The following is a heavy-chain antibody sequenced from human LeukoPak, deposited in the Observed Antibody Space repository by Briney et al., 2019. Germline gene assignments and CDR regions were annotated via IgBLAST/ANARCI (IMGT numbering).Heavy chain of an antibody. D-gene: IGHD3-16*01. V-gene: IGHV1-46*01. CDR3: AKEEVGGTFDY. CDR2: IYPSVDRT. Sequence: ASVTLSFQASRCTLPSYYIHWVGRAPGQGLEWMGIIYPSVDRTSYAHKFQDRLTVTMDTSTSTVSMELSSLKDEDTAVYYCAKEEVGGTFDYCEQGTLVTVYS. CDR1: RCTLPSYY. J-gene: IGHJ4*02.